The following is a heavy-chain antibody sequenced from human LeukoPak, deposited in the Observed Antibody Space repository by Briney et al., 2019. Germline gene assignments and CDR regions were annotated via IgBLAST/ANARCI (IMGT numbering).Heavy chain of an antibody. D-gene: IGHD3-10*01. CDR3: ARGLGFGDENPPYFDY. J-gene: IGHJ4*02. Sequence: KPSETLSLTCTVSGGSISSSNYYWSWIRQPAGKGLEWIGRIYTSGSTNYNPSLKSRVTISVDTSKNQFSLKLSSVTAADTAVYYCARGLGFGDENPPYFDYWGQGTLVTVSS. CDR2: IYTSGST. V-gene: IGHV4-61*02. CDR1: GGSISSSNYY.